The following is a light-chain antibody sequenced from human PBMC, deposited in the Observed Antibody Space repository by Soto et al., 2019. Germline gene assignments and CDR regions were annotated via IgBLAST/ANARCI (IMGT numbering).Light chain of an antibody. CDR1: STDVGGYNY. V-gene: IGLV2-11*01. J-gene: IGLJ3*02. CDR2: DVS. Sequence: QSALTQPRSVSGSPGQSVTISCTGTSTDVGGYNYVSWYQHHPGRAPKLMIYDVSNRPSGIPDRFSGSKSDNTASLTISGLQAEDEAHYYCCSYAGSWTWVFGGGTKLT. CDR3: CSYAGSWTWV.